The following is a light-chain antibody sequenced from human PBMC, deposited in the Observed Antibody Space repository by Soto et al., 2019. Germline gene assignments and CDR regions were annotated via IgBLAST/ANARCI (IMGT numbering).Light chain of an antibody. CDR3: QTWATGIRV. CDR2: LNSDGSH. Sequence: QTVVTQSPSASASLGASVKLTCTLSSGHSNYAIAWHQQQPEKGPRYLMNLNSDGSHTKGDGIPDRFSGSSSGAERYLTISSLQYEDEADYYCQTWATGIRVFGGGTKLTVL. V-gene: IGLV4-69*01. J-gene: IGLJ3*02. CDR1: SGHSNYA.